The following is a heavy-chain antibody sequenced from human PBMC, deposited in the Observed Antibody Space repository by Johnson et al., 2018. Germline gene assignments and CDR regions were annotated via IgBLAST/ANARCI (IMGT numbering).Heavy chain of an antibody. V-gene: IGHV3-7*01. J-gene: IGHJ1*01. Sequence: VQPGGSLRLSCAASGFTFSSYWMSWVRQAPGKGLEWVANIKQDGREKYYVDSVKGRFTISRDNAKNSLYLQMTSLKAEDTAVYYCARPYGDYYFQHWGQGTLVAVSS. CDR1: GFTFSSYW. D-gene: IGHD4-17*01. CDR2: IKQDGREK. CDR3: ARPYGDYYFQH.